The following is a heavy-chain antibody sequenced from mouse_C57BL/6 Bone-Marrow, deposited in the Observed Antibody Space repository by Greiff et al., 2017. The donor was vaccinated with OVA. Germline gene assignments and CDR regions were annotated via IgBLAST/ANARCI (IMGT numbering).Heavy chain of an antibody. V-gene: IGHV1-19*01. Sequence: VQLQQSGPVLVKPGASVKMSCKASGYTFTDYYMNWVKQSHGKSLEWIGVINPYNGGTSYNQKFKGKATLTVYKSSSTAYMELNSLTSEDSAVYYCARLWLRRGYYYAMDYWGQGTSVTVSS. CDR2: INPYNGGT. D-gene: IGHD2-2*01. J-gene: IGHJ4*01. CDR1: GYTFTDYY. CDR3: ARLWLRRGYYYAMDY.